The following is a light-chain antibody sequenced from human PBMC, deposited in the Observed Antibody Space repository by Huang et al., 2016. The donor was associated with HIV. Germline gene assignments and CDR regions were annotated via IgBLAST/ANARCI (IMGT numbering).Light chain of an antibody. CDR3: QQRNSWPPRFT. J-gene: IGKJ3*01. CDR1: QSVSSY. V-gene: IGKV3-11*01. CDR2: DAS. Sequence: EIVLTQSPATLSLSPGERATLSCRASQSVSSYLAWYQQKPGQSPRLLIYDASKRATGIPARVSGSGSGTDFTLTISSLEPEDFAVYFCQQRNSWPPRFTFGPGTKVDIK.